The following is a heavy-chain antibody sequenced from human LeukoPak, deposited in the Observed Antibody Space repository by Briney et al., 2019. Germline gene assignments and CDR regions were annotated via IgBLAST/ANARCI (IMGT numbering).Heavy chain of an antibody. CDR3: AYDLEGYYYGMDV. Sequence: GGSLRLSCAASGFTFSSYGMHWVRQAPGKGLEWVGRSRNKAKSYTPEYAASVKGRFTISRDDSKNSVYLQMNSLKTEDTAVYYCAYDLEGYYYGMDVWGQGTTVTVSS. CDR2: SRNKAKSYTP. J-gene: IGHJ6*02. CDR1: GFTFSSYG. V-gene: IGHV3-72*01. D-gene: IGHD3-3*01.